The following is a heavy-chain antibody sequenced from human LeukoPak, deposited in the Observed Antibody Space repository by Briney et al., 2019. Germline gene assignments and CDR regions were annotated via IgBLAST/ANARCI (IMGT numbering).Heavy chain of an antibody. Sequence: GGSLRLSCAASGFTFSSYAMSWVRQAPGKGLEWVSAISGSGGSTYHADSVKGRFTISRDNSKNTLYLQMNSLRAEDTAVYYCAKKGDSSGWFYYFDYWGQVTLVTVSS. CDR3: AKKGDSSGWFYYFDY. V-gene: IGHV3-23*01. CDR1: GFTFSSYA. CDR2: ISGSGGST. D-gene: IGHD6-19*01. J-gene: IGHJ4*02.